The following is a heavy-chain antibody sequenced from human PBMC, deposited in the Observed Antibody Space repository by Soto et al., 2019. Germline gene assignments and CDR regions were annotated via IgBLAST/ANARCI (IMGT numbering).Heavy chain of an antibody. CDR3: TRDEDL. CDR2: INAGKGDT. V-gene: IGHV1-3*01. J-gene: IGHJ2*01. Sequence: QVQLVQSGAEVKKPGASVKVSCKASGYSFSRYGMHWVRQAPGQRLEWMGWINAGKGDTKYSEKFQGRVIITRDTSATTAYMELSSLRSEDTAVYYCTRDEDLWGRGTQVTVSS. CDR1: GYSFSRYG.